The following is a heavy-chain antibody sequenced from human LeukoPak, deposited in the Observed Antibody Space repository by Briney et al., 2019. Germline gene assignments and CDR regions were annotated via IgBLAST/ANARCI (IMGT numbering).Heavy chain of an antibody. V-gene: IGHV4-59*08. Sequence: SETLSLTCTVSGGSISSYYWSWIRQPPGKGLEWIGYIYYSGSTNYNPSLKSRVTISVDTSKNQFSLKLSSVTAADTAIYYCVRHQLSTTSGEGPTFFDYWGQGTLVTVSS. CDR2: IYYSGST. CDR1: GGSISSYY. J-gene: IGHJ4*02. D-gene: IGHD2-2*01. CDR3: VRHQLSTTSGEGPTFFDY.